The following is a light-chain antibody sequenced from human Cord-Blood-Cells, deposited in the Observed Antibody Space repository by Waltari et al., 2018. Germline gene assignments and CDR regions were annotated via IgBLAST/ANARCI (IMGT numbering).Light chain of an antibody. CDR1: SWHSSYA. CDR2: LNSDGSH. V-gene: IGLV4-69*01. Sequence: QLVLTQSPSASASLGASVKLTCTLSSWHSSYAIAWHQQQPEKGPRYLIKLNSDGSHSKGDGIPDRFSGSSSGAERYLTISSLQSEDEADYYCQTWGTGIQVFGGGTKLTVL. J-gene: IGLJ3*02. CDR3: QTWGTGIQV.